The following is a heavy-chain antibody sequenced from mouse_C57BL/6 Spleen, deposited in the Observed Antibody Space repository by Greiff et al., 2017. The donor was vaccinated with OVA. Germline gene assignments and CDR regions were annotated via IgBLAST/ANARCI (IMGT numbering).Heavy chain of an antibody. D-gene: IGHD6-2*01. J-gene: IGHJ4*01. Sequence: QVQLQQPGAELVKPGASVKLSCKASGYTFTSYWMQWVKQRPGQGLEWIGEIDPSDSYTNYNQKFKGKATLTVDTSSSTAYMQLSSLTSEDSAVYYCARRLSGFYAMDYWGQGTSGTVSS. V-gene: IGHV1-50*01. CDR1: GYTFTSYW. CDR2: IDPSDSYT. CDR3: ARRLSGFYAMDY.